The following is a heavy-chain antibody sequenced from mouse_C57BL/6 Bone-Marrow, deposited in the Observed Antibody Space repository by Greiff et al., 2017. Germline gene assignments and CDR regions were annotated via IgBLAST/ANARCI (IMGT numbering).Heavy chain of an antibody. Sequence: QVQLKESGAELVKPGASVKMSCKASGYTFTTYPIEWMKQNHGKSLEWIGNFHPYNDDTKYNEKFKGKATLTVDKSSSTVYLELSRLTSDDISVYYCARGGNYGGYYFDYWGQGTTLTVSS. D-gene: IGHD2-1*01. J-gene: IGHJ2*01. CDR2: FHPYNDDT. CDR3: ARGGNYGGYYFDY. CDR1: GYTFTTYP. V-gene: IGHV1-47*01.